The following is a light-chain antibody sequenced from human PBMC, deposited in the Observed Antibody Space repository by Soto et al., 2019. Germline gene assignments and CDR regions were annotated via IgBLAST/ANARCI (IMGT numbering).Light chain of an antibody. Sequence: QSVLTQPASVSGSPGQSIAISCTGTSSDVGGYYSVSWYQQHPGKAPKLVIYDVSNRPSGVSNRFSGSKSGNTASLTISGPQAEDEACYYCSSYTSSSTRVFGGGTKLTVL. CDR1: SSDVGGYYS. V-gene: IGLV2-14*01. CDR2: DVS. CDR3: SSYTSSSTRV. J-gene: IGLJ2*01.